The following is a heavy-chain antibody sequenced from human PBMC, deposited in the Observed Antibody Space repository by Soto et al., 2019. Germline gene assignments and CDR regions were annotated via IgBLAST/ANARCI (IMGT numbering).Heavy chain of an antibody. V-gene: IGHV3-64D*06. CDR3: VKVKSSSSSYYYYYGMDV. Sequence: PGGSLRLSCSASGFTFSSYAMHWVRQAPGKGLEYVSLISSNGGSTDYADSVKGRFTISRDNPKNTLCLQMSSLRAEDTAVYYCVKVKSSSSSYYYYYGMDVWGQGATVTVSS. D-gene: IGHD6-6*01. CDR1: GFTFSSYA. CDR2: ISSNGGST. J-gene: IGHJ6*02.